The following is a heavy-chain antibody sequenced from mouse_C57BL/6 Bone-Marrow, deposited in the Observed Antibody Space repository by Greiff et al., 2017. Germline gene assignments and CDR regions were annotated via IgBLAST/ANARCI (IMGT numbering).Heavy chain of an antibody. CDR2: ISYDGSN. CDR3: ARERWLLHMDY. D-gene: IGHD2-3*01. CDR1: GYSITSGYY. Sequence: EVKLMESGPGLVKPSQSLSLTCSVTGYSITSGYYWNWIRQFPGNKLEWMGYISYDGSNNYNPSLKNRISITRDTSKNQFFLKLNSVTTEDTATYYCARERWLLHMDYWGQGTSVTVSS. V-gene: IGHV3-6*01. J-gene: IGHJ4*01.